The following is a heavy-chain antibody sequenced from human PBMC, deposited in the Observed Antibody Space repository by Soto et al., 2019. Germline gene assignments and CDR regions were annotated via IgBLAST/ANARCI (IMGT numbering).Heavy chain of an antibody. CDR3: ARAIWFGEFECRHGMDV. D-gene: IGHD3-10*01. CDR1: GGSISSGDYY. CDR2: IYYSGGT. V-gene: IGHV4-30-4*01. J-gene: IGHJ6*02. Sequence: QVQLQESGPGLVKPSQTLSLKCTVSGGSISSGDYYWNWIRQPPGKGLEWLGYIYYSGGTTYNPSPHSRLTMSLDPSKNQFSLKLSSVTAADPAVYYCARAIWFGEFECRHGMDVWGQGTTVTVSS.